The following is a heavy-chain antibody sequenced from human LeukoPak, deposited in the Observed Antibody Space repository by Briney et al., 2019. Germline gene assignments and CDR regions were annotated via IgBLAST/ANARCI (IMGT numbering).Heavy chain of an antibody. CDR2: IYPGDSDT. CDR1: GYNFTNYW. CDR3: ARLGWYIDY. V-gene: IGHV5-51*01. J-gene: IGHJ4*02. D-gene: IGHD6-19*01. Sequence: GEFLKISCKGSGYNFTNYWIGWVRQMPGKVLEWMGVIYPGDSDTRYSPSFQGQVTISADKSISTAYLQWNSLKASDTAMYYCARLGWYIDYWGQGTLVTVSS.